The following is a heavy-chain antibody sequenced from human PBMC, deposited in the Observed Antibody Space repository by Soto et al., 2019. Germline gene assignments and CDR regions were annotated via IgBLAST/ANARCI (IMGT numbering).Heavy chain of an antibody. CDR1: GYSFTSYW. J-gene: IGHJ6*02. Sequence: PGESLKISCKGSGYSFTSYWIGWVRQMPGKGLEWMGIIYPGDSDTRYSPSFHGHVTISADKSVSTAYLQWSSLKASDTAMYYCARRRYCSSTSCYPPYYGMDVWGQGTTVTVS. V-gene: IGHV5-51*01. CDR2: IYPGDSDT. CDR3: ARRRYCSSTSCYPPYYGMDV. D-gene: IGHD2-2*01.